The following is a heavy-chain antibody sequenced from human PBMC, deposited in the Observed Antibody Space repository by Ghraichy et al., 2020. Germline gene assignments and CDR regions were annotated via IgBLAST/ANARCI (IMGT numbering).Heavy chain of an antibody. CDR1: GFRFNDFY. CDR3: ARDYFEDDSGHYWWWADF. D-gene: IGHD3-3*01. Sequence: GESLNISCAASGFRFNDFYMSWFRQAPGKGLEWIAYISHSSTYKNYADSVKGRFTVSRDNFRDILYLQMDGLRAEDTAVYYCARDYFEDDSGHYWWWADFWGQGALVTVS. J-gene: IGHJ4*02. CDR2: ISHSSTYK. V-gene: IGHV3-11*05.